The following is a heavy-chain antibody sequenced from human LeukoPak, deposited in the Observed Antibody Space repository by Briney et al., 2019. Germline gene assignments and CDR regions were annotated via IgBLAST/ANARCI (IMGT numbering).Heavy chain of an antibody. J-gene: IGHJ4*02. V-gene: IGHV4-39*01. CDR2: IYYTGNT. D-gene: IGHD3/OR15-3a*01. CDR3: ARQTGSGLFTLP. CDR1: GVSISSSNSY. Sequence: KPSETLSLTCTVSGVSISSSNSYWGRIRQPPGKGLEWIGSIYYTGNTYYNASLKSRVTISIDTSKNQISLRLTSVTATDTAMYYCARQTGSGLFTLPGGQGTLVTVSS.